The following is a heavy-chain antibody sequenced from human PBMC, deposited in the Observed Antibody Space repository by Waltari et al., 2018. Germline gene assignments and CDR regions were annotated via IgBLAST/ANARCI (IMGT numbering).Heavy chain of an antibody. V-gene: IGHV4-31*03. J-gene: IGHJ1*01. D-gene: IGHD6-13*01. Sequence: QVQLQESGPGLVKPSQTLSLTCTVSGGSISSGGYYWSWIRQHPGKGLEWIGYIYYSGSTYYNPSLKSRVTISVDTSKNQFSLKLSSVTAAYTAVYYCARGDSSTSGYFQHWGQGTLVTVSS. CDR1: GGSISSGGYY. CDR3: ARGDSSTSGYFQH. CDR2: IYYSGST.